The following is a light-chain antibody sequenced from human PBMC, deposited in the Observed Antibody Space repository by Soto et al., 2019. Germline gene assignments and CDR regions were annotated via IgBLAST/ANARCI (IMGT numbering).Light chain of an antibody. CDR3: QQYDSSTMYT. CDR1: QSVSSNY. J-gene: IGKJ2*01. V-gene: IGKV3-20*01. CDR2: AAS. Sequence: EIVLTQSPGTLSLSPGERATLSCRASQSVSSNYLAWYQQKPGQAPSLLIYAASTRATGIPDRFSGSGSGTDFTLTISRLYPEDFAVYYCQQYDSSTMYTFGQGTKLEIK.